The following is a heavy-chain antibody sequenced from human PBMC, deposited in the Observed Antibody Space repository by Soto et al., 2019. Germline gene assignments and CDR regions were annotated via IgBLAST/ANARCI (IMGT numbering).Heavy chain of an antibody. CDR2: ISGSGDST. CDR1: GFTFSSYA. V-gene: IGHV3-23*01. Sequence: EVQLLESGGGLVQPGGSLRLSCAASGFTFSSYAMRWVRQAPGKGLEWVSAISGSGDSTHYADSVKGRFTTSRDNSKNTLYLQMNSLRAEDTAVYYCARRGSGSYYDYWGQGTLVTVSS. J-gene: IGHJ4*02. CDR3: ARRGSGSYYDY. D-gene: IGHD1-26*01.